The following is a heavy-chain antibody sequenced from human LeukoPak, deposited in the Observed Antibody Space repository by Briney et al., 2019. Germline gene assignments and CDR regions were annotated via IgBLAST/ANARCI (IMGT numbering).Heavy chain of an antibody. CDR2: INPNSGGT. CDR3: ARDPSAGDYADY. CDR1: GYTFTGYY. D-gene: IGHD4-17*01. J-gene: IGHJ4*02. Sequence: EASVKVSCKASGYTFTGYYMHWVRQAPGQGLEWMGWINPNSGGTNYAQKFQGRVTMTRDTSISTAYMELSRLRSDDTAVYYCARDPSAGDYADYWGQGTLVTVSS. V-gene: IGHV1-2*02.